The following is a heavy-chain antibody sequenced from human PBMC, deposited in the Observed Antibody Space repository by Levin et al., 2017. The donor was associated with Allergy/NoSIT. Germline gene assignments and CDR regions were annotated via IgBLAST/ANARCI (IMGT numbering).Heavy chain of an antibody. V-gene: IGHV3-21*01. CDR3: ARDKGDSYLDY. CDR1: GFTFSDYG. Sequence: SGESLKISCAASGFTFSDYGMDWVRQAPGKGLEWISSISSTSIYIYYPDSLRGRFTISRDNAKNSLYLQMNSLRAEDTAVYYCARDKGDSYLDYWGQGTLVTVSS. J-gene: IGHJ4*02. D-gene: IGHD4-11*01. CDR2: ISSTSIYI.